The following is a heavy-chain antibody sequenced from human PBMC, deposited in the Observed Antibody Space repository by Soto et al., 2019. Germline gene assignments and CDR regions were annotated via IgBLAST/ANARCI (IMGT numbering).Heavy chain of an antibody. CDR1: GYTLSRYA. Sequence: GGSLTLSCAASGYTLSRYATNRVRQAPEKGLEWVSVVSGGGDITYYADSVKGRFTISRDNSKNTLFLQMNSLRAEDTAVYYCAKSTAIVGATLDYWGQGTPVTVSS. D-gene: IGHD1-26*01. CDR2: VSGGGDIT. V-gene: IGHV3-23*01. CDR3: AKSTAIVGATLDY. J-gene: IGHJ4*02.